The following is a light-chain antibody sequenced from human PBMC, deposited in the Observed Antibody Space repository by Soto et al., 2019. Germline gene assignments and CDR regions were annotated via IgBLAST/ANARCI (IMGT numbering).Light chain of an antibody. V-gene: IGKV3-11*01. CDR1: QNIGTS. CDR2: DAS. CDR3: PNYGVSPIT. J-gene: IGKJ5*01. Sequence: RATHPYKTGQNIGTSLVWSQQKPGQSPRLLIYDASHRATGVPARFSGSGSGTDFTLSISGLEPEDFAGYSCPNYGVSPITAGQRTRLEIK.